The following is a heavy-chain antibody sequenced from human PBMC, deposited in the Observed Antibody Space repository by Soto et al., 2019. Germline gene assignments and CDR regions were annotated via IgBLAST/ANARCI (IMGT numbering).Heavy chain of an antibody. CDR1: GGSISSGGYY. V-gene: IGHV4-31*03. D-gene: IGHD5-18*01. Sequence: QVQLQESGPGLVKPSQTLSLTCTVSGGSISSGGYYWTWIRQHPGKGLEWIGYIYYGGNTSYTPPLKSRVTISEDTSKNQFSMKLRSVTAADPAVYYCASASLPLYDAMDCWGQGTTVTASS. CDR2: IYYGGNT. J-gene: IGHJ6*02. CDR3: ASASLPLYDAMDC.